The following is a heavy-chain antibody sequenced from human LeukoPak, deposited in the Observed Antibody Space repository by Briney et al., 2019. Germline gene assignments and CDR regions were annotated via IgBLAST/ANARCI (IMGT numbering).Heavy chain of an antibody. J-gene: IGHJ5*02. V-gene: IGHV4-4*02. Sequence: SGTLSLTCAVSGGSISSSNWWGWVRQPPEKGLEWIGKIYHTGSTNYNPSLKSRVTISVDKSKNQFSLKLSSVTAADTAVYYCAREFRIAAAGRELNWFDPWGQGTLVTVSS. D-gene: IGHD6-13*01. CDR1: GGSISSSNW. CDR2: IYHTGST. CDR3: AREFRIAAAGRELNWFDP.